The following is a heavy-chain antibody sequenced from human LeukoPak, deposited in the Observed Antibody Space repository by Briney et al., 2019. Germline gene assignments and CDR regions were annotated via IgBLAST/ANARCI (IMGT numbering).Heavy chain of an antibody. V-gene: IGHV3-49*03. CDR3: TRGFGVVIIQRFDP. CDR1: GFTFTRAW. J-gene: IGHJ5*02. CDR2: IRSKAYGGTT. Sequence: PGGSLRLSCAASGFTFTRAWKSWFRQAPGKGLEWVGFIRSKAYGGTTEYAASVKGRFTISRDDSKSIAYLQMNSLKTEDTAVYYCTRGFGVVIIQRFDPWGQGTLVTVSS. D-gene: IGHD3-3*01.